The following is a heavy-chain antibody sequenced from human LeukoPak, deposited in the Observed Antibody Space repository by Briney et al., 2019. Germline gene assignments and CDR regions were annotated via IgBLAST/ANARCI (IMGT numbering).Heavy chain of an antibody. V-gene: IGHV3-23*01. CDR3: ARAPVTSCRGAYCYPFDY. J-gene: IGHJ4*02. Sequence: PGGSLRHSCAASGFPLSSYAMSWVRQAPGKGLEWVSATSSSDAGTYYADSVRGRFTISRDNSKNTLYPQMNSLRLEDAAVYFCARAPVTSCRGAYCYPFDYWGQGTQVTVSS. CDR1: GFPLSSYA. D-gene: IGHD2-21*01. CDR2: TSSSDAGT.